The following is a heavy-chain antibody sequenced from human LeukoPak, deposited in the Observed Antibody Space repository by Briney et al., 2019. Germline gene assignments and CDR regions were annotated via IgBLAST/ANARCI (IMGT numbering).Heavy chain of an antibody. CDR2: INPSGGST. CDR1: GYTFTSYY. D-gene: IGHD3-10*01. CDR3: AKDVLLWFGADYFDY. Sequence: ASVKVSCKASGYTFTSYYMHWVRQAPGQGLEWMGIINPSGGSTSYAQKFQGRVTMTRDMSTSTVYMELSSLRSEDTAVYYCAKDVLLWFGADYFDYWGQGTLVTVSS. J-gene: IGHJ4*02. V-gene: IGHV1-46*01.